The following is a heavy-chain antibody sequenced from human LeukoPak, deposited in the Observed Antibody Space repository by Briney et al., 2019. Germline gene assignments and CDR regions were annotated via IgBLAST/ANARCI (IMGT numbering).Heavy chain of an antibody. CDR2: IYHSGNT. V-gene: IGHV4-4*02. D-gene: IGHD6-13*01. J-gene: IGHJ4*02. CDR3: VRSAAGLDY. CDR1: GGSIINTTW. Sequence: SETLSLTCGVSGGSIINTTWWSWVRQAPGRGLEWIGEIYHSGNTNYNPPLKSRVTISVDKSKNQFSLKLSSVTAADTAVYYCVRSAAGLDYWGQGTLVTVSS.